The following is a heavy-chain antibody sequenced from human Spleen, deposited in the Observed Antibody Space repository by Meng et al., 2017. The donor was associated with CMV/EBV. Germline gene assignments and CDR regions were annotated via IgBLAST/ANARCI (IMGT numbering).Heavy chain of an antibody. D-gene: IGHD2-2*01. V-gene: IGHV4-59*12. Sequence: GSLRLSCTVSGDSISGYYWSWIRQTPGKGLEWIAYIYYSGTTNYNPSLKSRVTISVDTPKNQFSLKLSSVTAADTAVYYCARELGYCSSTSFTGGWFDPWGQGTLVTVSS. CDR2: IYYSGTT. CDR1: GDSISGYY. CDR3: ARELGYCSSTSFTGGWFDP. J-gene: IGHJ5*02.